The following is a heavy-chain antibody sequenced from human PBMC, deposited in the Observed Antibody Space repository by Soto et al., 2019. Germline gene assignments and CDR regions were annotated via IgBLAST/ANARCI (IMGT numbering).Heavy chain of an antibody. D-gene: IGHD3-16*01. V-gene: IGHV3-23*01. CDR3: AKGRTFFDF. J-gene: IGHJ4*02. CDR1: GFAFSDYA. CDR2: ISDGDGAT. Sequence: EVHLLESGGGLVQPGGSLRLSCAASGFAFSDYAMTWVRQAPGKGLEWVSDISDGDGATHYADSVKGRFTISRDDSMNTMYLQMDGLRAEDAAVYYCAKGRTFFDFWGQGTLVTVSS.